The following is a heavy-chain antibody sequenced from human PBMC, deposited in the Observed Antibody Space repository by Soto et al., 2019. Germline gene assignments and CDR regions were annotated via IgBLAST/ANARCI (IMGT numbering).Heavy chain of an antibody. CDR3: ARDGYTKGDAFDI. CDR2: IWYDGSNK. CDR1: GFTFSSYG. Sequence: QVQLVESGGGVVQPGRSLRLSCAASGFTFSSYGMHWVRQAPGKGLEWVAVIWYDGSNKYYADSVKGRFTISRDNSKNTLYLQMNSLRAEDTAVYYCARDGYTKGDAFDIWGQGTMVTVSS. D-gene: IGHD5-12*01. V-gene: IGHV3-33*01. J-gene: IGHJ3*02.